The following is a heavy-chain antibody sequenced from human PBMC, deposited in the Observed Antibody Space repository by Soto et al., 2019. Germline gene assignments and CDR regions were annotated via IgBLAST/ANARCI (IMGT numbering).Heavy chain of an antibody. V-gene: IGHV3-23*01. CDR2: LSGSGAST. CDR3: AKDQDTCSPLCMDV. D-gene: IGHD2-15*01. CDR1: GFTFSSYA. Sequence: EVQLLESGGGLVQPGGSMRLSCAASGFTFSSYAMSWVRQAPGKGLEWVSALSGSGASTYYAASVKGRFTISRDNSKNTLYLQMNSLIAEDPAVYYCAKDQDTCSPLCMDVWGKGTPVTVSS. J-gene: IGHJ6*03.